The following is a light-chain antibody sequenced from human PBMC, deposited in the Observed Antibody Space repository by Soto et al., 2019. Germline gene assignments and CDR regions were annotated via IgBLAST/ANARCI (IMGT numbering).Light chain of an antibody. V-gene: IGKV2-28*01. CDR3: MQALQTPWT. Sequence: DIVMTQSPLSLPVTPGEPASISCRSSQSLLHSNGYNYLDWYLQKPGQSPQLLIYLAYNRASGVPDRFSGSGSGTDFTLKISRVEAEDVGVYYCMQALQTPWTFGQGTKVEIK. J-gene: IGKJ1*01. CDR2: LAY. CDR1: QSLLHSNGYNY.